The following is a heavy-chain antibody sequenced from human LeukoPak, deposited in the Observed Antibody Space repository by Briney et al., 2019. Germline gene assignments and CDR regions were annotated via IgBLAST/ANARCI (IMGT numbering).Heavy chain of an antibody. J-gene: IGHJ4*02. V-gene: IGHV1-2*02. CDR1: GYTFTGYY. D-gene: IGHD3-22*01. Sequence: ASVKVSCKASGYTFTGYYMHWVRQAPGQGLEWMGWINPNSGGTNYAQKFQGRVTMTRDTSISTAYMELSRLRSDDTAVYYCANEDYYDSSGYYYYWGQGTLVTVSS. CDR3: ANEDYYDSSGYYYY. CDR2: INPNSGGT.